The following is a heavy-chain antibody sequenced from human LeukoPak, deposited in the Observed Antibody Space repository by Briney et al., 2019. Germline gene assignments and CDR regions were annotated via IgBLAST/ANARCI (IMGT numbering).Heavy chain of an antibody. CDR3: ARDQIGGDAGGSSRMGY. V-gene: IGHV1-69*13. CDR1: GGTFSSYA. CDR2: IIPIFGTA. D-gene: IGHD2-21*02. J-gene: IGHJ4*02. Sequence: ASVKVSCKASGGTFSSYAISWVRQAPGQGLEWMGGIIPIFGTANYAQKFQGRVTITADESTSTAYMELSSLRSEDTAVYYCARDQIGGDAGGSSRMGYWGQGTLVTVSS.